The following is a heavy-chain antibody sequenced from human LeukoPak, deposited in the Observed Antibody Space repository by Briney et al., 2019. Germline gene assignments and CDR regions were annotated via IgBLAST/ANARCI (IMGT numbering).Heavy chain of an antibody. CDR1: GDSISSSSYY. V-gene: IGHV4-39*01. D-gene: IGHD3-10*01. J-gene: IGHJ5*02. CDR2: VYFSGLT. CDR3: ATLEFGAGRFDP. Sequence: SETLSLTCTVSGDSISSSSYYWGWVRPSPRKGLEWIGSVYFSGLTYYSPSFQSRVTISIDRSKNQFSLRLNSVTAADTAVYYCATLEFGAGRFDPWGQGTLVTVSS.